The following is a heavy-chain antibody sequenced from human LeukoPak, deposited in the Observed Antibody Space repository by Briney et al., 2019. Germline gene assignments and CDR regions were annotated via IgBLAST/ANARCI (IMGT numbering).Heavy chain of an antibody. D-gene: IGHD3-3*02. CDR1: GGSISSGGSY. CDR2: IHYSGST. V-gene: IGHV4-31*03. CDR3: ARDLAGIDY. Sequence: TLPLTCTVSGGSISSGGSYWTWLRQHAGRGLEGFGYIHYSGSTYYNPSLMSRVTISVDTSKNQFSLKMNSVTAADTAVYYCARDLAGIDYWGQGTLVTGSS. J-gene: IGHJ4*02.